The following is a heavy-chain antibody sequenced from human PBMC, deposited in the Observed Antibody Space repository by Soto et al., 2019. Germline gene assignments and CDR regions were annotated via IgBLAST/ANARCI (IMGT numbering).Heavy chain of an antibody. CDR1: GGSSVGFD. J-gene: IGHJ6*02. V-gene: IGHV4-4*07. CDR2: IYTSGST. CDR3: ARDQPPSSGYYDSSRHPSYYYGLDV. D-gene: IGHD3-22*01. Sequence: VVGGSSVGFDGSWIRQHDGKGLEWMGRIYTSGSTNYNPSLKSRVTMSVDTSKNQFSLKLSSVTAADTAVYYCARDQPPSSGYYDSSRHPSYYYGLDVPGQ.